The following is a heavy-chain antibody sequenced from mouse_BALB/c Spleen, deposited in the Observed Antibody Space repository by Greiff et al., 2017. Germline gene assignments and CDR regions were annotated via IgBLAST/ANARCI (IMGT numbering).Heavy chain of an antibody. CDR3: ARRDS. V-gene: IGHV1S81*02. Sequence: QVQLKESGAELVKPGASVKLSCKASGYTFTSYWMHWVKQGPGQGLEWIGEINPSNGRTNYNEKFKSKATFTADTSSNTAYMQLSSLTSEDSAVYYCARRDSGGQGTSVTVSS. CDR1: GYTFTSYW. CDR2: INPSNGRT. J-gene: IGHJ4*01.